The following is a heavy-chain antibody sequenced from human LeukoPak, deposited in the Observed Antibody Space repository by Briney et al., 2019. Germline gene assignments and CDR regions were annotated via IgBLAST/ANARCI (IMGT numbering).Heavy chain of an antibody. J-gene: IGHJ3*02. Sequence: PGGSLRLSCAASGFTFSSYSMNWVRQAPGKGLEWVSYISSSSSTIYYADSVKGRFTISRDNAKNSLYLQMNSLRAEDTAVYYCARGVVPAAQFRPNDAFDIWGQGTMVTVSS. D-gene: IGHD2-2*01. V-gene: IGHV3-48*01. CDR3: ARGVVPAAQFRPNDAFDI. CDR2: ISSSSSTI. CDR1: GFTFSSYS.